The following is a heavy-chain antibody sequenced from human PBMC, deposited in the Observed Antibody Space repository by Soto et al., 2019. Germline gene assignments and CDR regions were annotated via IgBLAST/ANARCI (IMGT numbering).Heavy chain of an antibody. Sequence: QVQLVESGGGVVQPGRPLRLSCAASGFTFSSYGMHWVRQAPGKGLEWVAVIWYDGSNKYYADSVKGRFTISRDNSKNTLYLQMNSLRAEDTAVYYCARDRGRYYYDSSGYFFDYWGQGTLVTVSS. CDR3: ARDRGRYYYDSSGYFFDY. V-gene: IGHV3-33*01. J-gene: IGHJ4*02. CDR1: GFTFSSYG. D-gene: IGHD3-22*01. CDR2: IWYDGSNK.